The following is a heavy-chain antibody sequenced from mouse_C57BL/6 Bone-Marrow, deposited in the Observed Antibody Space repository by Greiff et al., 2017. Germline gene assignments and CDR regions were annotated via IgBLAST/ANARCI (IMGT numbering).Heavy chain of an antibody. CDR3: AREGVTTVVAWYFDV. J-gene: IGHJ1*03. CDR2: IFPGSGST. Sequence: QVQLQQSGPELVRPGALVKISCKAPGYTFTSHWMQWVRQRPGQGLEWIGEIFPGSGSTYYNEKFKGKATLTVDTSSSTAYMQLSSLTSEDSAVYFCAREGVTTVVAWYFDVWGTGTTVTVSS. CDR1: GYTFTSHW. V-gene: IGHV1-56*01. D-gene: IGHD1-1*01.